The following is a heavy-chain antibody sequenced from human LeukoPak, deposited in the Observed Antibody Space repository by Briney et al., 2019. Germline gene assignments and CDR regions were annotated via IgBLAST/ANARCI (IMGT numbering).Heavy chain of an antibody. V-gene: IGHV1-69*13. CDR3: ARETYGYYYYYYMDV. CDR1: GGTFSSYA. J-gene: IGHJ6*03. CDR2: IIPIFGTA. D-gene: IGHD2-21*01. Sequence: PEASVKVSCKASGGTFSSYAISWVRQAPGQGLEWMGGIIPIFGTANYAQKFQGRVTITADESTSTAYMELSSLRSEDTAVYYCARETYGYYYYYYMDVWGKGTTVTVSS.